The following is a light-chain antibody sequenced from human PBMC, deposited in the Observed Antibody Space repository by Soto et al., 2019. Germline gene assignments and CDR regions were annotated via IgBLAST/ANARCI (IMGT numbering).Light chain of an antibody. CDR2: DVS. Sequence: QSALTQPASVSGSPGQSITISCTGTSSDVGGYNYVSWYQQHPGKAPKPMVYDVSNRPSETSNRFSGSKSGSTASLTISGLQAEDEADYYCSSFSTISTLVFGPGTKVTVL. CDR1: SSDVGGYNY. V-gene: IGLV2-14*03. CDR3: SSFSTISTLV. J-gene: IGLJ1*01.